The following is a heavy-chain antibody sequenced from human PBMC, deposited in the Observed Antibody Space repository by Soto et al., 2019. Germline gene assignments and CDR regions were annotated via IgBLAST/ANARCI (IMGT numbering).Heavy chain of an antibody. J-gene: IGHJ6*03. V-gene: IGHV4-59*01. CDR3: ARAGSSWTNTNYYYYYMDV. Sequence: SETLSLTCTVSGGSISSYYWSWIRQPPGKGLEWIGYIYYSGSTNYNPSLKSRVTISVDTSKNQFSLKLSSVTAADTAVYYCARAGSSWTNTNYYYYYMDVWGKGTTVTVSS. D-gene: IGHD6-13*01. CDR2: IYYSGST. CDR1: GGSISSYY.